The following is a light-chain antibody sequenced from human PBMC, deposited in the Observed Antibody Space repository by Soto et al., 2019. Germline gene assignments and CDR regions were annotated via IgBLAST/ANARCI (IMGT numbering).Light chain of an antibody. Sequence: IVLTQSPVTLALSPGERAVLSCRASQSVSTSLAWYQHKAGQAPRLFIYDASKRAPGIPARFSGSGSGTDFTLTISSLEPEDLAVYYCQVRDVWLSFGQGTKVEIK. CDR2: DAS. J-gene: IGKJ1*01. V-gene: IGKV3-11*01. CDR1: QSVSTS. CDR3: QVRDVWLS.